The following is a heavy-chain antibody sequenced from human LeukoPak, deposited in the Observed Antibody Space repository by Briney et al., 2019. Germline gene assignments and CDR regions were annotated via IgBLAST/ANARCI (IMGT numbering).Heavy chain of an antibody. J-gene: IGHJ4*02. CDR3: AAGGVYDLFDY. CDR2: FDPEDGET. V-gene: IGHV1-24*01. Sequence: ASVKDSCKVSGYTLNDLSMHWVRQAPGKGLEWMGGFDPEDGETIYTQKFQGRVTMTEDTSTDTAYMELRSLRSEDTAVYYCAAGGVYDLFDYWGQGTLVTVSS. D-gene: IGHD5/OR15-5a*01. CDR1: GYTLNDLS.